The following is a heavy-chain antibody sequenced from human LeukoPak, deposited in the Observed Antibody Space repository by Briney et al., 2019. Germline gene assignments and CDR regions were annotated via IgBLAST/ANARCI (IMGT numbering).Heavy chain of an antibody. J-gene: IGHJ6*03. CDR1: GGTFSSYA. CDR2: IIPIFGTA. CDR3: ARSHCSSTSCYLQRYYYYMDV. V-gene: IGHV1-69*05. D-gene: IGHD2-2*01. Sequence: ASVKVFCKASGGTFSSYAISWVRQAPGQGPEWMGGIIPIFGTANYAQKFQGRVTITTDDSTRTAYMELSSLRSDETAVYYCARSHCSSTSCYLQRYYYYMDVWGKETTVSVSS.